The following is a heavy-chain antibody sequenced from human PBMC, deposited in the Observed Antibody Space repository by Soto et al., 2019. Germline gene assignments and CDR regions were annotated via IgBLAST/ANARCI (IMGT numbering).Heavy chain of an antibody. CDR3: AGGPGVARNY. V-gene: IGHV4-30-2*01. J-gene: IGHJ4*02. D-gene: IGHD5-12*01. CDR2: IYHSGST. Sequence: QLQLQESGSGLVKPSQTLSLTCAVSGGSISSGGYSWSWIRQPPGKGLEWIGYIYHSGSTYYNPSRTGRVTLSVDRPKTQFSLKLSSVTAADTAVYYCAGGPGVARNYWGQGTLVTVSS. CDR1: GGSISSGGYS.